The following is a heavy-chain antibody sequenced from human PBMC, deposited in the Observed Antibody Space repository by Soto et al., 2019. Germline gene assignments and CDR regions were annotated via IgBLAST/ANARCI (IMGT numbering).Heavy chain of an antibody. V-gene: IGHV3-30*18. CDR1: GFTFSSYG. Sequence: GGSLRLSCAASGFTFSSYGMHWVRQAPGKGLEWVAVISYDGSNKYYADSVKGRFTISRDNSKNTLYLQMNSLRAEDTAVYYCAKDYCSGGSCYPQDYYYGMDVWGQGTTVTVSS. J-gene: IGHJ6*02. CDR3: AKDYCSGGSCYPQDYYYGMDV. CDR2: ISYDGSNK. D-gene: IGHD2-15*01.